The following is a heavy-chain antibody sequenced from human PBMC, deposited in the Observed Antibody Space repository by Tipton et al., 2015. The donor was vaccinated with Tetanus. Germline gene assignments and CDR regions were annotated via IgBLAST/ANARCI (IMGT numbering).Heavy chain of an antibody. D-gene: IGHD6-19*01. Sequence: SLRLSCAASGFTFSSYGMHWVRQAPGKGLEWVAVIWYDGSNKYYADSVKGRFTISRDNSKNTLYLQMNSLRAEDTAVYYCARDLFEYSSGPIDYWSQGTLVTVSS. CDR1: GFTFSSYG. J-gene: IGHJ4*02. CDR3: ARDLFEYSSGPIDY. CDR2: IWYDGSNK. V-gene: IGHV3-33*01.